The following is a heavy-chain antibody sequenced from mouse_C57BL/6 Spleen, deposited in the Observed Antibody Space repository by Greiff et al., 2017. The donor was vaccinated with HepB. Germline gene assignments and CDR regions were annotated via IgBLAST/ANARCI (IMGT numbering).Heavy chain of an antibody. CDR2: ISYDGSN. D-gene: IGHD1-1*01. CDR3: ARADYYGSSSAWFAY. V-gene: IGHV3-6*01. CDR1: GYSITSGYY. Sequence: EVKLQQSGPGLVKPSQSLSLTCSVTGYSITSGYYWNWIRQFPGNKLEWMGYISYDGSNNYNPSLKNRISITRDTSKNQFFLKLNSVTTEDTATYYCARADYYGSSSAWFAYWGQGTLVTVSA. J-gene: IGHJ3*01.